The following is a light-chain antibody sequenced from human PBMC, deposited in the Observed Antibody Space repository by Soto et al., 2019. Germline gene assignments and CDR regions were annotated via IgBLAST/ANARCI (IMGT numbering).Light chain of an antibody. V-gene: IGLV2-11*01. CDR3: CSYAGTYTFFV. Sequence: ALTQPRSVSGSPGQSVTISCSGSSSDVGGYNYVSWYQQQPGKAPKLLIYDVTIRTSGVSDRFSGSKSGNTASLTISDLQAEDDGDYYCCSYAGTYTFFVFGTGTKVTVL. J-gene: IGLJ1*01. CDR2: DVT. CDR1: SSDVGGYNY.